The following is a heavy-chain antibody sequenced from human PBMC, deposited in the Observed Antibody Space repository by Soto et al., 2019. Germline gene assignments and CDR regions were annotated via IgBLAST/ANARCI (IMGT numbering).Heavy chain of an antibody. V-gene: IGHV1-69*06. D-gene: IGHD7-27*01. Sequence: QVQLVQSGAEVKKPGSSVKVSCKASGGTFSSYAISWVRQATGQGLEWMGGIIPIFGTANYAQKFQGRVTITADKSTSTAYMELSSLRSEDTAVYYCASAETPGPWGNVAFDIWGQGTMVTVSS. J-gene: IGHJ3*02. CDR3: ASAETPGPWGNVAFDI. CDR2: IIPIFGTA. CDR1: GGTFSSYA.